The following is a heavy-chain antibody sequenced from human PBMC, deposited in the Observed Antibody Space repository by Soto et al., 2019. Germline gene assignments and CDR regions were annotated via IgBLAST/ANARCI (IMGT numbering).Heavy chain of an antibody. CDR3: ARRVAGPLHCLDP. CDR1: GYTFTSYA. CDR2: INAGNGNT. D-gene: IGHD6-19*01. J-gene: IGHJ5*02. V-gene: IGHV1-3*01. Sequence: ASGKVSCKASGYTFTSYAMHWGRQAPGQRLEWMGWINAGNGNTKYSQKFQGRVTITRDTSASTAYMELSSLRSEDTAVYYFARRVAGPLHCLDPWGKGTLVTVSS.